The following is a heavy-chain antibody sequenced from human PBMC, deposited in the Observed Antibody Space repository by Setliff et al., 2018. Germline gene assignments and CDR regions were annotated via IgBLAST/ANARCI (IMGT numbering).Heavy chain of an antibody. D-gene: IGHD2-8*01. CDR1: GFTFSKAW. Sequence: ETLSLSCAVSGFTFSKAWMHWVRPAPGKGLEWVGRVKSKTDGETTDYAAPVQGRFTISRADSKNTLYLQINSLKTEDTAVYYCTTRYWSHGGCNRESVFVYMDVWGKGTTVTVSS. CDR2: VKSKTDGETT. V-gene: IGHV3-15*07. J-gene: IGHJ6*03. CDR3: TTRYWSHGGCNRESVFVYMDV.